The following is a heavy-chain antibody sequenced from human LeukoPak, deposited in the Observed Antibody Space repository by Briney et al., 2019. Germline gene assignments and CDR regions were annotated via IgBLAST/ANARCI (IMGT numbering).Heavy chain of an antibody. CDR2: ISPNSDDT. V-gene: IGHV1-2*02. J-gene: IGHJ4*02. CDR3: ARGRTRSGWLFDC. D-gene: IGHD6-19*01. CDR1: GYTFTGYY. Sequence: GASVKVSCKASGYTFTGYYMHWVRQAPEQGLEWMGWISPNSDDTNYAQNFQGRVTMTRDTSISTAYMELSRLRSDDTALYYCARGRTRSGWLFDCWGQGTLVTVSS.